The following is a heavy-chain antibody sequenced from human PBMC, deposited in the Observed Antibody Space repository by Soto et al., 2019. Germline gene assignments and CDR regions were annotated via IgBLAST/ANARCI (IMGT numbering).Heavy chain of an antibody. V-gene: IGHV4-59*01. CDR2: IYYSGVS. Sequence: PSETLSLTCTVSGGSMRSYYWSWIRQPPGKGLEWIGYIYYSGVSNYNPPPKSRVTMSVDTSNNQFFLKLNSVTAADTAVYYCAREGTSSWSGDYGMDVWGQGTMVTVSS. D-gene: IGHD6-13*01. CDR1: GGSMRSYY. CDR3: AREGTSSWSGDYGMDV. J-gene: IGHJ6*02.